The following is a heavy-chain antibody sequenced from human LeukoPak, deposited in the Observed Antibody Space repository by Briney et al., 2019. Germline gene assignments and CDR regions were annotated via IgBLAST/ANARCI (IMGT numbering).Heavy chain of an antibody. D-gene: IGHD3-9*01. V-gene: IGHV1-69*06. CDR1: GYTFTSYG. CDR3: ARLIEGDDILTGYRGSDY. CDR2: IIPIFGTA. J-gene: IGHJ4*02. Sequence: SVKVSCKASGYTFTSYGISWVRQAPGQGLEWMGGIIPIFGTANYAQKFQGRVTITADKSTSTAYMELSSLRSEDTAVYYCARLIEGDDILTGYRGSDYWGQGTLVTVSS.